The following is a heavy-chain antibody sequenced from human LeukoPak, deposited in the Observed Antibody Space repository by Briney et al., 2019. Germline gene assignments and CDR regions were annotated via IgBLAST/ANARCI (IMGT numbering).Heavy chain of an antibody. Sequence: PSETLSLTCTGSGVSITGNDRFWSWIRQPPGKGLEWIGYIDYSGTTYYNPSLKGRVNMSRDTSKNQFSLNLNSVTAADTAFYYCGGGLGYCGSTRCPPDSWGQGTLVTVSS. D-gene: IGHD2-2*01. CDR3: GGGLGYCGSTRCPPDS. CDR2: IDYSGTT. V-gene: IGHV4-30-4*01. J-gene: IGHJ5*01. CDR1: GVSITGNDRF.